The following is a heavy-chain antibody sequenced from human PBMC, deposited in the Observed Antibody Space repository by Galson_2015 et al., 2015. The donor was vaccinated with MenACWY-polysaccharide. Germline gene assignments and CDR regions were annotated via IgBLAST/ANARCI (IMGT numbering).Heavy chain of an antibody. Sequence: LSLTCTVSRGSIYSYYWSWIRQPAGKGLEWIGHISTSGSTIYNPSLKSRVTLSLDMSKKQLSLNLTSVTAADAAVYYCARVGYSGYDSRFEHWGQGTLVAVSS. D-gene: IGHD5-12*01. CDR1: RGSIYSYY. CDR2: ISTSGST. CDR3: ARVGYSGYDSRFEH. J-gene: IGHJ4*02. V-gene: IGHV4-4*07.